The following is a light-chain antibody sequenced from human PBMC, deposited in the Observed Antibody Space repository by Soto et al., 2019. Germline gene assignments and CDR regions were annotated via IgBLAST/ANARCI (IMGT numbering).Light chain of an antibody. CDR3: QSYDNSLGGAVV. CDR1: NSNIGIGYN. Sequence: QPVLTQPPSVSGAPGQRVTISCTGSNSNIGIGYNVHWYRQFPGRAPQLLTHGDNNGPSGVPDRFSASTSGTSASLAITGLQAEDEADYFCQSYDNSLGGAVVFGGGTKLTVL. V-gene: IGLV1-40*01. CDR2: GDN. J-gene: IGLJ2*01.